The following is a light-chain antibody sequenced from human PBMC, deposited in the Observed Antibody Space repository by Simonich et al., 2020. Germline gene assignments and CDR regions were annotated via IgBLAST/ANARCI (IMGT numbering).Light chain of an antibody. J-gene: IGLJ2*01. CDR1: SSNIGSNY. V-gene: IGLV1-47*01. Sequence: QSVLTQPPSASGTPGQRVTISCSGSSSNIGSNYVYWYQQLPGTAPKLLIYRNNQRPSGFPDRFSCSKSGTSASLAISGLRSEDEADYYCSSYAGSNNLVFGGGTKLTVL. CDR3: SSYAGSNNLV. CDR2: RNN.